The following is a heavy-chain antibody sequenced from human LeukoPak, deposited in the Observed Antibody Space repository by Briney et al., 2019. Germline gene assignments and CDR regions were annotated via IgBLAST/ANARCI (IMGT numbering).Heavy chain of an antibody. CDR2: INHGGST. J-gene: IGHJ4*02. Sequence: SETLSLTCAVYGGSFSGYYWSWIRQPPGKGLEWIGEINHGGSTNYNPSLKSRVTISVDTSKNQFSLKLSSVTAADTAVYYCAKVRWDNSGWYYLDSWGQGTLVTVSS. CDR3: AKVRWDNSGWYYLDS. CDR1: GGSFSGYY. V-gene: IGHV4-34*01. D-gene: IGHD6-19*01.